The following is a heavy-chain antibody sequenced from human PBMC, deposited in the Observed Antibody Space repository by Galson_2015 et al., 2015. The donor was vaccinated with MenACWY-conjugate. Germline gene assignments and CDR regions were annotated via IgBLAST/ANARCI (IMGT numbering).Heavy chain of an antibody. CDR3: VKAGWEDIAVAGTMFYYGMDV. V-gene: IGHV3-64D*06. Sequence: SLRLSCAASGFTFSSYAMHWVRQAPGKGLEYVSAISSNGGSTYYADSVKGRFTISRDNSKNTLYLQMSSLRAEDTAVYYCVKAGWEDIAVAGTMFYYGMDVWGQGTTVTVSS. CDR1: GFTFSSYA. D-gene: IGHD6-19*01. J-gene: IGHJ6*02. CDR2: ISSNGGST.